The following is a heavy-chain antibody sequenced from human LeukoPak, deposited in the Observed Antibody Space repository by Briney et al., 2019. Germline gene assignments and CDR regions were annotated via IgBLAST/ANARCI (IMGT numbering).Heavy chain of an antibody. Sequence: QSGGSLRLSCAASGFTFDDYAMHWVRQAPGKGLEWVSGISWNSGSIGYADSVKGRFTISRDNAKNSLYLQMNSLRAEDTAIYYCAKVASSWYLSSSWHAFDIWGQGTMVTVSS. V-gene: IGHV3-9*01. CDR1: GFTFDDYA. CDR2: ISWNSGSI. D-gene: IGHD6-13*01. J-gene: IGHJ3*02. CDR3: AKVASSWYLSSSWHAFDI.